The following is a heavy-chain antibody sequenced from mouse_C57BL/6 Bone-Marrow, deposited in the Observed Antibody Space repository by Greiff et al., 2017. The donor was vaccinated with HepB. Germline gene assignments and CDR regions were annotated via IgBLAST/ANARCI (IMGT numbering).Heavy chain of an antibody. Sequence: EVMLVESGGDLVKPGGSLKLSCAASGFTFSSYGMSWVRQTPDKRLEWVATISSGGSYTYYPDSVKGRFTISRDNAKNTLYLQMSSLKSEDTAMYYCARQENSSWFAYWGQGTLVTVSA. V-gene: IGHV5-6*01. J-gene: IGHJ3*01. CDR1: GFTFSSYG. CDR2: ISSGGSYT. CDR3: ARQENSSWFAY. D-gene: IGHD2-12*01.